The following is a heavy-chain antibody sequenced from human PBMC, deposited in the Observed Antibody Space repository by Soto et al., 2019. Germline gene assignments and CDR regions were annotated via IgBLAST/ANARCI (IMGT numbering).Heavy chain of an antibody. J-gene: IGHJ4*02. CDR3: ANGATLFDY. Sequence: SETLSLTCTVSGGSVSSGDYFWSWIRQPPGKGLEWIGYISYSGNTFYNPSLKSRVTISVDTSKSHFSLKLSSVTAADTAVYYCANGATLFDYWGQGTLVTVSS. V-gene: IGHV4-30-4*01. CDR2: ISYSGNT. CDR1: GGSVSSGDYF. D-gene: IGHD5-12*01.